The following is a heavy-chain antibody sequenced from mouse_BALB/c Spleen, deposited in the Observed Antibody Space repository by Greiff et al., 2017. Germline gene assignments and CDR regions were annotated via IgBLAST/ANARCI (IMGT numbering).Heavy chain of an antibody. CDR1: GFTFSSYA. V-gene: IGHV5-6-5*01. CDR3: AREEDYAMDY. J-gene: IGHJ4*01. CDR2: ISSGGST. Sequence: EVKLMESGGGLVKPGGSLKLSCAASGFTFSSYAMSWVRQTPEKRLEWVASISSGGSTYYPDSVKGRFTISRDNARNILYLQMSSLRSEDTAMYYCAREEDYAMDYWGQGTSVTVSS.